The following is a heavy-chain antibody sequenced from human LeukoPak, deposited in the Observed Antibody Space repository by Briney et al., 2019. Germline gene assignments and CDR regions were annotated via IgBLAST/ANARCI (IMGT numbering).Heavy chain of an antibody. CDR3: AELGITMIGGV. CDR1: DFTFSNYR. V-gene: IGHV3-21*01. Sequence: GGSLRLSCAASDFTFSNYRMNWVRQAPGKGLEWVSSISSSSSYIYYADSVKGRFTISRDNAKNSLYLQMNSLRAEDTAVYYCAELGITMIGGVWGKGTTVTISS. D-gene: IGHD3-10*02. J-gene: IGHJ6*04. CDR2: ISSSSSYI.